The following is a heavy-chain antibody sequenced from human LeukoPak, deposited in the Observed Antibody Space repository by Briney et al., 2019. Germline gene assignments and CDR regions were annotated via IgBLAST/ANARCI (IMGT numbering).Heavy chain of an antibody. CDR3: ARGYSATYGRFDP. V-gene: IGHV4-59*01. CDR2: IYNTGNT. CDR1: GGSISSYY. J-gene: IGHJ5*02. Sequence: PSETLSLTCTVSGGSISSYYWSWIRQPPGKGLEWIGYIYNTGNTNYNPSLKSRVTISVDTSKNLVSLKLTSVTAADTAVYFCARGYSATYGRFDPWGQGTLVTVSS. D-gene: IGHD1-26*01.